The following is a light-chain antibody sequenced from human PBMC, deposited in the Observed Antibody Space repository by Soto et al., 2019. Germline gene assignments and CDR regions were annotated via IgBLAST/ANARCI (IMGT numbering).Light chain of an antibody. J-gene: IGLJ1*01. Sequence: QAVVTQPPSASGSPGQSVTISCTGTSSDVGGYDYVFWYQQHPGKVPKLVIYDVSKRPSGVPDRFSGSKSGNTASLTISGLHAEDEADYYCTSYAGSNNFVFGTGTKLTVL. CDR3: TSYAGSNNFV. CDR1: SSDVGGYDY. V-gene: IGLV2-8*01. CDR2: DVS.